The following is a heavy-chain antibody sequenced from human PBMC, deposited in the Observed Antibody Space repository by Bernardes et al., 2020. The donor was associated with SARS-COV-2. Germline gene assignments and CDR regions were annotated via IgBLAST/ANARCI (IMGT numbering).Heavy chain of an antibody. Sequence: VGSLRLSCAASGLNFRDAWMSWVRQAPGKGLEWVGRIQRISQGGTVDYAAPMKGAVIISRDDSKNTVYLQLNSLKIEDTGVYYCVTDRGDVWGQGTAVTVSS. D-gene: IGHD3-10*01. CDR1: GLNFRDAW. V-gene: IGHV3-15*01. J-gene: IGHJ6*02. CDR2: IQRISQGGTV. CDR3: VTDRGDV.